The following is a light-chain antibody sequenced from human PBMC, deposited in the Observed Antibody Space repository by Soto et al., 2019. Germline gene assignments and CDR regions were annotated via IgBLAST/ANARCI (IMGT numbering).Light chain of an antibody. CDR2: DAS. CDR1: QGVRTY. CDR3: LQYDTYPAT. Sequence: DIQMTQSPSTLSGSIGDKVTITCRASQGVRTYLAWYQQQPGKAPKMLISDASNLESGVPSRFSASGSGADFTLTINSLQPEDFGTYFCLQYDTYPATFGQGTTVEIK. V-gene: IGKV1-5*01. J-gene: IGKJ1*01.